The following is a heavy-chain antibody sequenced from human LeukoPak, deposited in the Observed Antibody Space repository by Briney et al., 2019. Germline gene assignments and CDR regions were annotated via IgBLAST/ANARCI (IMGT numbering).Heavy chain of an antibody. CDR3: ARANALHCSSTSCLFDY. J-gene: IGHJ4*02. CDR2: INPNSGGT. CDR1: GYTFTGYY. V-gene: IGHV1-2*04. Sequence: GASVKVSCQASGYTFTGYYMHWVRQAPEQGLEWMGWINPNSGGTYSAQKFQGWVTMTRDTSISTAYMELSRLTSDDTAVYYCARANALHCSSTSCLFDYWGQGTLVTVSS. D-gene: IGHD2-2*01.